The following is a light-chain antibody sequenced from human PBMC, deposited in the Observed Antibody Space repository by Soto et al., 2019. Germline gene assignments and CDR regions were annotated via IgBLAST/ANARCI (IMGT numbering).Light chain of an antibody. Sequence: EIVLTQSPGTLSLSPGERATLSRRASQSVSSSHLAWYQQKPGQAPRLLFYGASSRATGIPDRFSGSGSGTDFTLTISRLEPEDFAIYFCQQYDISPLTFGGGTKVEIK. CDR2: GAS. CDR1: QSVSSSH. CDR3: QQYDISPLT. J-gene: IGKJ4*01. V-gene: IGKV3-20*01.